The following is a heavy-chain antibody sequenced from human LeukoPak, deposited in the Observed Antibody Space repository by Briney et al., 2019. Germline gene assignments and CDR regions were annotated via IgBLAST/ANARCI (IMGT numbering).Heavy chain of an antibody. Sequence: SETLSPICTVSGGPISSHYWSWIRQPPGKGLDWIGYIYYSGSTNYNPSLKSRVTISVDTSRNQFSLKLSSVTAADSAVYYCARRTGYLNYYYYYYMDVWGNGTTVTVSS. D-gene: IGHD3/OR15-3a*01. CDR1: GGPISSHY. CDR2: IYYSGST. V-gene: IGHV4-59*11. CDR3: ARRTGYLNYYYYYYMDV. J-gene: IGHJ6*03.